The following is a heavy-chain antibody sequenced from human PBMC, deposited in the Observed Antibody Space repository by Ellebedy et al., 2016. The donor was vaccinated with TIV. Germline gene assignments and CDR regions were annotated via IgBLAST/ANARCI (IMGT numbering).Heavy chain of an antibody. V-gene: IGHV1-46*01. Sequence: ASVKVSCKASGYTFTKFYMHWVRQAPGQGLEWMGIIDPSGGGTTYTQKFQGRLNVTRDTSTSTVYMELSGLRYDDTAVYYCATYGSGTYASFDKWGLGTLVSVSS. J-gene: IGHJ4*02. D-gene: IGHD3-10*01. CDR3: ATYGSGTYASFDK. CDR2: IDPSGGGT. CDR1: GYTFTKFY.